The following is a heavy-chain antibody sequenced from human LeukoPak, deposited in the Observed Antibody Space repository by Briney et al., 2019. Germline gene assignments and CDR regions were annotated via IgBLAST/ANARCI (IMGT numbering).Heavy chain of an antibody. CDR3: ARGGQLGDYFDY. Sequence: ASVKVSCKVSGYTLAELSMHWVRQAPGKGLEWMGGFDPEDGETIYAQKFQGRVTMTEDTSTDTAYMELSSLRSEDTAVYYCARGGQLGDYFDYWGQGTLVTVSS. D-gene: IGHD6-6*01. V-gene: IGHV1-24*01. J-gene: IGHJ4*02. CDR1: GYTLAELS. CDR2: FDPEDGET.